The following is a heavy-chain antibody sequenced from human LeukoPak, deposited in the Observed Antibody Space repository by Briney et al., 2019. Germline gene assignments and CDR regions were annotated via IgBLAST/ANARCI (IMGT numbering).Heavy chain of an antibody. J-gene: IGHJ3*02. CDR1: GFTFSNAW. CDR3: ARGVSAYDSSGGDAFDI. CDR2: IYSGGST. V-gene: IGHV3-66*01. Sequence: GGSLRLSCAASGFTFSNAWMSWVRQAPGKGLEWVSVIYSGGSTYYADSVKGRFTISRDNSKNTLYLQMNSLRAEDTAVYYCARGVSAYDSSGGDAFDIWGQGTMVTVSS. D-gene: IGHD3-22*01.